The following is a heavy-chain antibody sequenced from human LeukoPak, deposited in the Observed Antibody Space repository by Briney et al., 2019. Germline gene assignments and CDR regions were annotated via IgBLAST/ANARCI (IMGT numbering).Heavy chain of an antibody. CDR3: ARHEWRTVTTHFDY. CDR2: IYYSGST. Sequence: SETLSLTCTVSGGSISSSSYYRGWIRQPPGKGLEWIGSIYYSGSTYYNPSLKSRVTISVDTSKNQFSLKLSSVTAADTAVYYCARHEWRTVTTHFDYWGQGTLVTVSS. D-gene: IGHD4-17*01. V-gene: IGHV4-39*01. CDR1: GGSISSSSYY. J-gene: IGHJ4*02.